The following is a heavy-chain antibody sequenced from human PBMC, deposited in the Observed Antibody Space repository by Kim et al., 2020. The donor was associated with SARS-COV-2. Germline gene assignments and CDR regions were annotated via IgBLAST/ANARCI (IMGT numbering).Heavy chain of an antibody. Sequence: SETLSLTCTVSGGSISSSSYFWVWIRQPPGKGLEWIGSIYYSGSTYYNPSLKSRVTISVDTSKSQFSLKLSSVTAADTAVYYCARPGYYDSPDAFDIWGQGTMVTVSS. CDR2: IYYSGST. D-gene: IGHD3-22*01. V-gene: IGHV4-39*01. J-gene: IGHJ3*02. CDR3: ARPGYYDSPDAFDI. CDR1: GGSISSSSYF.